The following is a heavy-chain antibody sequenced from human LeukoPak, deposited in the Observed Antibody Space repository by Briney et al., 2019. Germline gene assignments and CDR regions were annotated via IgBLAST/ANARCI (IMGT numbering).Heavy chain of an antibody. CDR1: GFTFSSYA. J-gene: IGHJ3*01. Sequence: GGSLRLSCAASGFTFSSYAMSWVRQAPGKGLEWVSAISGSGGSTYYADSVKGRFTISRDNSKNTLFLQMNSLRAEDTAVYYCAKDRSCTGSSCNVGSWGQGTMVTVSS. V-gene: IGHV3-23*01. D-gene: IGHD2-2*01. CDR2: ISGSGGST. CDR3: AKDRSCTGSSCNVGS.